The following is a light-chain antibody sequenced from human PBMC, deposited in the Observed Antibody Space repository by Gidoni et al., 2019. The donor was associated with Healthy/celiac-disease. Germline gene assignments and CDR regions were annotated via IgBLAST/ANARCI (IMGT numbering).Light chain of an antibody. CDR2: GSS. V-gene: IGKV3-15*01. CDR3: QQYNNWWT. Sequence: EIVMTQSSATLSVSPGESATLYCRASQSVSSNLAWYQQKPGQAPRLLIYGSSTRATGIPARFSGSGSGTEFTLTISSLQSEDFAVYYCQQYNNWWTFXQXTKVEVK. CDR1: QSVSSN. J-gene: IGKJ1*01.